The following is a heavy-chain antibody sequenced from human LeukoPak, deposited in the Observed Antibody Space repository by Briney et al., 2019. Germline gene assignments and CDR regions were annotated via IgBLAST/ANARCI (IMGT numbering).Heavy chain of an antibody. CDR2: ISYSAAGT. CDR3: ARDTVATLDFWSGYQNGGFAY. Sequence: GGSLRLSCAASGFTFSSYWMHWVRQGPGKGLVRISSISYSAAGTYYADSVKGRFSISRDNSKKIVYLQMNSLRAEDTAVYYCARDTVATLDFWSGYQNGGFAYWGQGTLVTVSS. D-gene: IGHD3-3*01. CDR1: GFTFSSYW. V-gene: IGHV3-74*01. J-gene: IGHJ4*02.